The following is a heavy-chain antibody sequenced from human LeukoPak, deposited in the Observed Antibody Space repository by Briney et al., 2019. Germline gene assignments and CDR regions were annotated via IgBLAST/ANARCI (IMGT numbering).Heavy chain of an antibody. J-gene: IGHJ4*02. D-gene: IGHD6-13*01. CDR2: IVVGSGNT. Sequence: TSVKVSCKASAFTFTSSAMQWVRQARGQRLEWIGWIVVGSGNTNYAQKFQERVTITRDMSTSTAYMELSSLRSEDTAVYYCAAESAAAGSKEFDYWGQGTLVTVSS. V-gene: IGHV1-58*02. CDR1: AFTFTSSA. CDR3: AAESAAAGSKEFDY.